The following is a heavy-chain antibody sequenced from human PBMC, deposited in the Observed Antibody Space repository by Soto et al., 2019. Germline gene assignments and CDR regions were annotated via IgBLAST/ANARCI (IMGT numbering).Heavy chain of an antibody. V-gene: IGHV4-4*02. CDR3: ARVETDIKYYYDSSGYYDY. Sequence: QVQLQESGPGLVKPSGTLSLTCAVSGGSISSSNWWSWVRQPPGKGLEWIGEIYHSGSTNYNPSLKSRVTISVDKSQNPFSLKLSSVTAADTAVYYCARVETDIKYYYDSSGYYDYWGQGTLVTVSS. J-gene: IGHJ4*02. CDR1: GGSISSSNW. D-gene: IGHD3-22*01. CDR2: IYHSGST.